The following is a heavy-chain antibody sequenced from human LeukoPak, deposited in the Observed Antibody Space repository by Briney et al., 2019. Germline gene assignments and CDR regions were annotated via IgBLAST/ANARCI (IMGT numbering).Heavy chain of an antibody. CDR3: ARDHSSSWYRDYYYYMDV. Sequence: ASVRVSSTASGDTLTVYNMQWGRQAPGEGGGRMGWNNTNSGGTNYAQKFQGRVTMTRDTSISTAYMELSRLRSDDTAVYYCARDHSSSWYRDYYYYMDVWGKGTTVTVSS. CDR1: GDTLTVYN. J-gene: IGHJ6*03. D-gene: IGHD6-13*01. V-gene: IGHV1-2*02. CDR2: NNTNSGGT.